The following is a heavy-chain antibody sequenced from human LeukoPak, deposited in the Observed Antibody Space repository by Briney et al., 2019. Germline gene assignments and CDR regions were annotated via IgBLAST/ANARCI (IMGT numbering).Heavy chain of an antibody. CDR1: GLTFSSHA. Sequence: PGGSLRLSCAASGLTFSSHAMYWVRQAPGKGLEWVAVISYDGSKKYYGDSVKGRFTISRDNSKSTQYLQMNSLRPEDTAVYFCARTPARCCEGGMDVWGQGTTVTVSS. CDR2: ISYDGSKK. CDR3: ARTPARCCEGGMDV. J-gene: IGHJ6*02. V-gene: IGHV3-30-3*01. D-gene: IGHD2-15*01.